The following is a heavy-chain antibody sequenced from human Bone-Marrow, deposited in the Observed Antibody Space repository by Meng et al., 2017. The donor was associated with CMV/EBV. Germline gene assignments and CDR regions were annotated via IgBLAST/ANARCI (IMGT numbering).Heavy chain of an antibody. CDR2: ISYDGSNK. D-gene: IGHD4/OR15-4a*01. J-gene: IGHJ6*02. CDR1: GFTFSSYA. CDR3: ARDETILSYHSYGMDV. Sequence: GESLKISCAASGFTFSSYAMHWVRQAPGKGLEWVAVISYDGSNKYYADSVKGRFTVSRDNSKDILYLQMNSLGRDDTGVYYCARDETILSYHSYGMDVWGQGTTVNVTS. V-gene: IGHV3-30*04.